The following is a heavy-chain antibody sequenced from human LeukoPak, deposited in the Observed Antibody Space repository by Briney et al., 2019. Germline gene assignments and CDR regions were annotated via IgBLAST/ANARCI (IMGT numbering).Heavy chain of an antibody. V-gene: IGHV1-2*02. D-gene: IGHD6-19*01. CDR2: INPNSAGT. J-gene: IGHJ4*02. CDR1: GYTFTDYY. Sequence: ASVKVSCKASGYTFTDYYMHWGRQAPGQGREWMGWINPNSAGTNYAQKFEGRVTMTRDTSISTAYMELSRLRSDDAAVYYCAREDSGWYVDYWGQGTLVTVSS. CDR3: AREDSGWYVDY.